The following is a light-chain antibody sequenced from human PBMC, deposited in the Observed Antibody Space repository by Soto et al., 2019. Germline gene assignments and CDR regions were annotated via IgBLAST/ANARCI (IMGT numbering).Light chain of an antibody. CDR3: QQRSNWLLS. V-gene: IGKV3-11*01. CDR2: DAS. J-gene: IGKJ4*01. Sequence: EIVLTQSPATLSLSPGERATLSCRASQSVSSYLAWYQQKPGQAPRLLIYDASNRATGIPAGFSGSGSGTDFTLTISRLEPEDFAVYYCQQRSNWLLSFGGGNKVEIK. CDR1: QSVSSY.